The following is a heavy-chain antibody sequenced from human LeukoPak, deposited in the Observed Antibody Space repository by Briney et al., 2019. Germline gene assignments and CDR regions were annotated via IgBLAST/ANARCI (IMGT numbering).Heavy chain of an antibody. V-gene: IGHV3-30*02. CDR3: AKDPYYYDSSGFDY. CDR2: IRYDGSNK. D-gene: IGHD3-22*01. CDR1: GFTLSSYG. J-gene: IGHJ4*02. Sequence: GGSLRLSCAASGFTLSSYGMHWVRQAPGKGLEWVAFIRYDGSNKYYADSVKGRFTISRDNSKNTLYLQMNSLRAEDTAVYYCAKDPYYYDSSGFDYWGQGTLVTVSS.